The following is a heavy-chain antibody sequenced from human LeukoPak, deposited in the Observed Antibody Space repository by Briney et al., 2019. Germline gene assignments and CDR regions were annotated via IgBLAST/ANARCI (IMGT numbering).Heavy chain of an antibody. D-gene: IGHD4-23*01. CDR1: GSSITSNYF. Sequence: SETLSLTCAVSGSSITSNYFWAWFRQPPGKGLEWIATIYHSWGIYFNPSLKSRVSISLDASNNQFFLKLASVTAADTAIYYCARNVTVGFFDYWGQGTLITVSS. J-gene: IGHJ4*02. CDR3: ARNVTVGFFDY. V-gene: IGHV4-38-2*01. CDR2: IYHSWGI.